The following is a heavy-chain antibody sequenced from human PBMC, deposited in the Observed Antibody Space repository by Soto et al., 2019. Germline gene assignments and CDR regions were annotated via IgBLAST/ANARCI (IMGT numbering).Heavy chain of an antibody. Sequence: SETLSLTCTVSCGSVSSGSYYWSWIRQPPGKGLEWIGYIYYGGSTNYNPSLKSRVTISVDTSKNQFSLKLSSVTAADTAVYYCAVVVTTGLGGFDYWGQGTLVTVSS. V-gene: IGHV4-61*01. CDR1: CGSVSSGSYY. CDR2: IYYGGST. J-gene: IGHJ4*02. CDR3: AVVVTTGLGGFDY. D-gene: IGHD3-22*01.